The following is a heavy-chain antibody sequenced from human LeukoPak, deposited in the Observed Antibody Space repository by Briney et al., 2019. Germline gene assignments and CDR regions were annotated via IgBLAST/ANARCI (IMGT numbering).Heavy chain of an antibody. CDR1: GGSFSGYY. J-gene: IGHJ4*02. V-gene: IGHV4-34*09. D-gene: IGHD5-12*01. Sequence: SETLSLTCAVYGGSFSGYYWSWIRQPPGKGLEWIGYIYYGGNTYYNPSLESRVTISLDTSKNKFSLKLSSVTAADTAVYYCASGGALVATLAYWGQGILVTVSS. CDR3: ASGGALVATLAY. CDR2: IYYGGNT.